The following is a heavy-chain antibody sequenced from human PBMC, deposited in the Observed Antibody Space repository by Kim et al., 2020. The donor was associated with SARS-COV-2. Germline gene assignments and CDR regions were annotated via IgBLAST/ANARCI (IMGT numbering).Heavy chain of an antibody. CDR2: ISYDGSNK. V-gene: IGHV3-30*18. J-gene: IGHJ6*02. D-gene: IGHD5-18*01. CDR3: AKVYLNTHSYGYSSGGMDV. CDR1: GFTFSSYG. Sequence: GGSLRLSCAASGFTFSSYGMHWVRQAPGKGLEWVAVISYDGSNKYYADSVKGRFTISRDNSKNTLYLQMNSLRAEDTAVYYCAKVYLNTHSYGYSSGGMDVWGQGTTVTVSS.